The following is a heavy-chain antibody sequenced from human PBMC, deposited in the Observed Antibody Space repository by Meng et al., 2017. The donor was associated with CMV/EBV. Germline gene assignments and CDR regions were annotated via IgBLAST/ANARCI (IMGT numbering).Heavy chain of an antibody. CDR1: GGSFSGYY. V-gene: IGHV4-34*01. CDR3: ARGRSIFGVVIIPIRDWFDP. Sequence: GSLRLSCAVYGGSFSGYYWSWIRQPPGKGLEWIGEINHSGSTNYNPSLKSRVTISVDTSKNQFSLKLSSVTAADTAVYYCARGRSIFGVVIIPIRDWFDPWGQGTLVTVSS. CDR2: INHSGST. D-gene: IGHD3-3*01. J-gene: IGHJ5*02.